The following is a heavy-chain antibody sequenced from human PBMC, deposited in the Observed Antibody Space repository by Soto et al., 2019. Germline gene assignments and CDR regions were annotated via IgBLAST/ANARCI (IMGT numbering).Heavy chain of an antibody. J-gene: IGHJ5*02. Sequence: SETLSLTCTVSNGSIKTDNYYWSWIRQPPGKGLEWIGYIYYSGSTNYNPSLKSRVTISVDTSKNQFSLKLSSVTAADTAVYYCARGLYDFWSGYSNWFDPWGQGTLVTVSS. CDR1: NGSIKTDNYY. D-gene: IGHD3-3*01. CDR3: ARGLYDFWSGYSNWFDP. V-gene: IGHV4-61*01. CDR2: IYYSGST.